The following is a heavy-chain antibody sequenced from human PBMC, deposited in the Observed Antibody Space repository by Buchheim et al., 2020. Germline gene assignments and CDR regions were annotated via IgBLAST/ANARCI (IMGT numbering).Heavy chain of an antibody. J-gene: IGHJ6*02. CDR2: ISSSSSTI. Sequence: EVQLVESGGGLVQPGGSLRLSCAASGFTFSSYSMNWVRQAPGKGLEWVSYISSSSSTIYYADSVKGRFTISRDNAKNSLYLQMNSLRAEDTAVYYCARDSRRVAAAGWSYYYYYGMDVWGQGTT. CDR1: GFTFSSYS. CDR3: ARDSRRVAAAGWSYYYYYGMDV. D-gene: IGHD6-13*01. V-gene: IGHV3-48*01.